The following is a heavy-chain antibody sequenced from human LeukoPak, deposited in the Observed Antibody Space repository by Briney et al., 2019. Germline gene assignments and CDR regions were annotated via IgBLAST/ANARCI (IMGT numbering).Heavy chain of an antibody. D-gene: IGHD6-19*01. J-gene: IGHJ6*02. Sequence: SETLSLTCTVSGGSISSYYWSWIRQPAGKGLEWIGNIYYSGSTNYNPSLKSRVTVSVDTSKNQFSLKLSSVTAADTAVYYCARDRAVAGRYYYGMDVWGQGTTVTVSS. CDR1: GGSISSYY. CDR2: IYYSGST. CDR3: ARDRAVAGRYYYGMDV. V-gene: IGHV4-59*01.